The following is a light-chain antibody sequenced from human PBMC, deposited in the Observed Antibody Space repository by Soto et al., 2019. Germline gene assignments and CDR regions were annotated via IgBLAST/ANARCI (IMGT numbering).Light chain of an antibody. CDR2: GAS. Sequence: EIVLTQSPGTLSLSPGQRATLSCRASQSVSSSSLAWYQQRPGQAPRLLIYGASRRATGIPDRFSGSGSGTDFTLTISRLEPEDFAVYYSQLYGASPKYTFGQGTKLEIK. V-gene: IGKV3-20*01. CDR1: QSVSSSS. J-gene: IGKJ2*01. CDR3: QLYGASPKYT.